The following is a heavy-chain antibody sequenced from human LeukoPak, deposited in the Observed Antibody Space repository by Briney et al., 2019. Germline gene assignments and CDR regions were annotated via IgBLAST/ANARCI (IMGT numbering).Heavy chain of an antibody. D-gene: IGHD6-13*01. Sequence: SETRSLTCTVSGGSISSYYWSWIRQPPGKGLEWIGYIYYSGSTNYNPSLKSRVTISVDTSKNQFSLKLSSVTAADTAVYYCARHSSSWYEGPHYYYGMDVWGQGTTVTVSS. CDR1: GGSISSYY. CDR3: ARHSSSWYEGPHYYYGMDV. J-gene: IGHJ6*02. CDR2: IYYSGST. V-gene: IGHV4-59*08.